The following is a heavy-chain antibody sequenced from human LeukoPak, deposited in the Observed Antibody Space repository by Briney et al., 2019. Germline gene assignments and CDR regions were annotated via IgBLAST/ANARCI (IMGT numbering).Heavy chain of an antibody. CDR3: ARADSSSWLEYYFDY. Sequence: ASVKVSCKASGYTFTGYAMHWVRQAPGQRLEWMGWINAGNGNTKYSQKFRGRVTITRDTSASTAYMELSSLRSEDTAVYYCARADSSSWLEYYFDYWGQGTLVTVSS. CDR1: GYTFTGYA. D-gene: IGHD6-13*01. CDR2: INAGNGNT. J-gene: IGHJ4*02. V-gene: IGHV1-3*01.